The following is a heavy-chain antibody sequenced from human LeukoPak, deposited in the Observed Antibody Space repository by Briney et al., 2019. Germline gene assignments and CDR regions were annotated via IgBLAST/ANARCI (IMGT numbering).Heavy chain of an antibody. CDR1: GGSISSYY. Sequence: PSETLSLTCTVSGGSISSYYWSWIRQPPGKGLEWIGYIYYSGSTNYNPSLKSRVTISVDTSKNQFSLKLSSVTAADTAVYYCARDRPRHYYDSSGYSDYMDVWGKGTTVTVSS. D-gene: IGHD3-22*01. CDR3: ARDRPRHYYDSSGYSDYMDV. V-gene: IGHV4-59*01. CDR2: IYYSGST. J-gene: IGHJ6*03.